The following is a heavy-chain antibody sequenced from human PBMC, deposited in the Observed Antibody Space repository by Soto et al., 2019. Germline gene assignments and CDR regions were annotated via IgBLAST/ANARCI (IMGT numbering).Heavy chain of an antibody. D-gene: IGHD6-19*01. Sequence: LRLSCAASGFTFSDYYMSWIRQAPGKGLEWVSYISSSSSYTNYADSVKGRFTISRDNAKNSLYLQMNSLRAEDTAAYYCARDRKVAGTNDYWGQGTLVTVSS. CDR2: ISSSSSYT. V-gene: IGHV3-11*06. CDR1: GFTFSDYY. J-gene: IGHJ4*02. CDR3: ARDRKVAGTNDY.